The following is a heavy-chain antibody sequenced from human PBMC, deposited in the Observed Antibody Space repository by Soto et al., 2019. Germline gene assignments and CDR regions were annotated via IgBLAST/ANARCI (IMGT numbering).Heavy chain of an antibody. Sequence: GGSLRLSCAASGFTVSSNYMSWVRQAPGKGLEWVSVIYSGGSTYYADSVKGRFTISRDNAKNTLYLQMNSLRAEDTAVYYCASGGSSLNFDSWGQGTLVTVSS. D-gene: IGHD6-6*01. CDR3: ASGGSSLNFDS. J-gene: IGHJ4*02. V-gene: IGHV3-66*01. CDR1: GFTVSSNY. CDR2: IYSGGST.